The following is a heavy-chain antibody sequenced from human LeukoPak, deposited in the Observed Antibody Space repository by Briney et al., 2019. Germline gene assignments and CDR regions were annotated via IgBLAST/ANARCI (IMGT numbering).Heavy chain of an antibody. D-gene: IGHD6-13*01. CDR1: GFTFSFYG. CDR3: AKGLGSSWINWFDP. J-gene: IGHJ5*02. Sequence: GGSLRLSCAASGFTFSFYGMHWVRQAPGKGLEWVAVISYDGSNKYYADSVKGRFTISRDNSKNTLYLQMNSLRAEDTAVYYCAKGLGSSWINWFDPWGQGTLVTVSS. V-gene: IGHV3-30*18. CDR2: ISYDGSNK.